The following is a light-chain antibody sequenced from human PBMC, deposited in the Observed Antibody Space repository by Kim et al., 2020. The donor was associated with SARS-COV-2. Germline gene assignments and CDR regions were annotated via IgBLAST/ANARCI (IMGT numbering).Light chain of an antibody. CDR1: QGISSY. Sequence: GDTVTITCRASQGISSYLAWYQQKPGLAPKVLIYSASTLQSGVPSRFSGSGSGTDFTLSISSLQPEDFATYYCQQLNSYPLTFGGGTKVDI. J-gene: IGKJ4*01. V-gene: IGKV1-9*01. CDR2: SAS. CDR3: QQLNSYPLT.